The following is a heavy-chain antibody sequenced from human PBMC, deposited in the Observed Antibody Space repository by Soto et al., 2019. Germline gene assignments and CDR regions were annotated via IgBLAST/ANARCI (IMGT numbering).Heavy chain of an antibody. V-gene: IGHV3-74*01. J-gene: IGHJ3*02. D-gene: IGHD3-3*01. Sequence: GESLKISCAASGFTFSSYWMHWVRQAPGKGLVWVSRINSDGSSTSYADSVKGRFTISRDNAKNTLYLQMNSLRAEDTAVYYCAREEGTITIFGVALRSFDIWGQGTMVTVSS. CDR2: INSDGSST. CDR1: GFTFSSYW. CDR3: AREEGTITIFGVALRSFDI.